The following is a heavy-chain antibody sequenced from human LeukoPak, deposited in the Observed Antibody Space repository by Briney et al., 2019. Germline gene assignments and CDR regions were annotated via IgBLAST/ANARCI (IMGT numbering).Heavy chain of an antibody. CDR3: ARESYSSSWYSSYFDY. Sequence: SETLSLTCIVSGGSTSSYSWSWIRQPPGKGLEWIGYIYHSGSTYYNPSLKSRVTISVDRSKNQFSLKLSSVTAADTAVYYCARESYSSSWYSSYFDYWGQGTLVTVSS. V-gene: IGHV4-30-2*01. D-gene: IGHD6-13*01. CDR1: GGSTSSYS. CDR2: IYHSGST. J-gene: IGHJ4*02.